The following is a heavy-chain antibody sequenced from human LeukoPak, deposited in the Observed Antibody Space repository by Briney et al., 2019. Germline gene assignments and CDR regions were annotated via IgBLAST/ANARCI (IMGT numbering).Heavy chain of an antibody. D-gene: IGHD1-26*01. CDR2: INPESGDT. J-gene: IGHJ4*02. Sequence: ASVKVSCKASGYSFTDFYMHWVRQAPGRGLEWMGWINPESGDTKYAQKFQGRVTMTRDTSITTAYMELSRLRSDDTAVYYCASVSGHYQADGYWGQGTLVTVSS. V-gene: IGHV1-2*02. CDR3: ASVSGHYQADGY. CDR1: GYSFTDFY.